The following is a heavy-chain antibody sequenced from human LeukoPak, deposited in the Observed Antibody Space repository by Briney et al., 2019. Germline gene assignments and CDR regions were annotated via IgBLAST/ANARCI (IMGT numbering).Heavy chain of an antibody. CDR1: GYTFTIYA. J-gene: IGHJ4*02. V-gene: IGHV1-3*01. D-gene: IGHD3-3*01. CDR2: INAGNGNT. CDR3: ARISVEWLPTDY. Sequence: ASVKVSFKASGYTFTIYAMHWVRQAPGQRLEWMGWINAGNGNTKYSQKFQGRVTITRDTSASTAYMELSSLRSEDTAVYYCARISVEWLPTDYWGQGTLVTVSS.